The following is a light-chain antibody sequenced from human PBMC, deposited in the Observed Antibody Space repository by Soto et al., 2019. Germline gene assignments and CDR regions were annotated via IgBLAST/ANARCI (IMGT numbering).Light chain of an antibody. CDR1: SSNVGKNF. Sequence: QTVVTQPPSVSAAPGQKVTISCSGSSSNVGKNFVSWYQHVPGKAPKLLIYDNQKRPSGIPDRFSASKSGTSATLDITGLHTGDEADYYCGTWDSSLTIGVIFGGGTKLTVL. V-gene: IGLV1-51*01. J-gene: IGLJ2*01. CDR2: DNQ. CDR3: GTWDSSLTIGVI.